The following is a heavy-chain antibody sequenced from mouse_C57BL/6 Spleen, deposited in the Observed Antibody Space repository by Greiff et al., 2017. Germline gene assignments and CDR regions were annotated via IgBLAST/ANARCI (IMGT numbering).Heavy chain of an antibody. CDR2: IWSGGST. V-gene: IGHV2-2*01. D-gene: IGHD4-1*01. J-gene: IGHJ3*01. CDR1: GFSLTSYG. Sequence: VKVIESGPGLVQPSQSLSITCTVSGFSLTSYGVHWVRQSPGQGLEWLGVIWSGGSTDYNAAFISRLSISKDNSKSQVFFKMNSLQADDTAIYYCARANWEGFAYWGQGTLVTVSA. CDR3: ARANWEGFAY.